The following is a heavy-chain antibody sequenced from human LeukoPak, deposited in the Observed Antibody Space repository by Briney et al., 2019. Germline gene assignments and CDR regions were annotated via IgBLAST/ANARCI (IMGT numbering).Heavy chain of an antibody. V-gene: IGHV1-18*04. J-gene: IGHJ6*04. CDR3: ARASSTTTLYYYYYGMDV. Sequence: ASVKVSCKASGYTFTSYGISWMRQAPGQGLEWMGWISAYNGNTNYAQKLQGRVTMTTDTSTSTAYMELRSLRSDDTAVYYCARASSTTTLYYYYYGMDVWGKGTTVTVSS. CDR2: ISAYNGNT. D-gene: IGHD4-17*01. CDR1: GYTFTSYG.